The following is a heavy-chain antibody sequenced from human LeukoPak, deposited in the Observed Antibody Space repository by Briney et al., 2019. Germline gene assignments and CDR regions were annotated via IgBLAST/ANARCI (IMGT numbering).Heavy chain of an antibody. J-gene: IGHJ5*02. D-gene: IGHD6-13*01. Sequence: PGGSLRLSCAASGFTFSSYAMSWVRQAPGKGLEWVSSISSSSSYIYYADSVKGRFTISRDNAKNSLYLQMNSLRAEDTAVYYCARVSGIAAAGTSRNWFDPWGQGTLVTVSS. CDR2: ISSSSSYI. CDR3: ARVSGIAAAGTSRNWFDP. V-gene: IGHV3-21*01. CDR1: GFTFSSYA.